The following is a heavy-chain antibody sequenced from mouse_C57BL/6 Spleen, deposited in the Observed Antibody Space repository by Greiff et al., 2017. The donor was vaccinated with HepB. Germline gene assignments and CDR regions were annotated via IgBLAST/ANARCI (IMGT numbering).Heavy chain of an antibody. CDR3: ARSDPTTVVATKGYFDV. Sequence: VQLQQPGAELVRPGTSVKLSCKASGYTFTSYWMHWVKQRPGQGLEWIGVIDPSDSYTNYNQKFKGQATLTVDTSSSTAYMQLSSLTSEDSAVYYCARSDPTTVVATKGYFDVWGTGTTVTVSS. CDR2: IDPSDSYT. D-gene: IGHD1-1*01. CDR1: GYTFTSYW. V-gene: IGHV1-59*01. J-gene: IGHJ1*03.